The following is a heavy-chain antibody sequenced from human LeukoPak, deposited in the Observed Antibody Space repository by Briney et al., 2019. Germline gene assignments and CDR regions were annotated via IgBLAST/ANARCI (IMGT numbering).Heavy chain of an antibody. CDR1: GYTFTSYG. D-gene: IGHD3-10*01. Sequence: GASVKVSCKASGYTFTSYGISWVRQAPGQGLEWMGWISAYNGNTNYAQKHQGRVTMTTDTSTSTAYMELRSLRSDDTAVYYCARVESTLWFGELSPYYFDYWGQGTLVTVSS. J-gene: IGHJ4*02. V-gene: IGHV1-18*01. CDR2: ISAYNGNT. CDR3: ARVESTLWFGELSPYYFDY.